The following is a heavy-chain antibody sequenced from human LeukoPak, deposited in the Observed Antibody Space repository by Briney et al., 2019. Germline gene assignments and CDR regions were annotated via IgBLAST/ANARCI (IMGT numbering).Heavy chain of an antibody. Sequence: ASVKVSCKTSGYTFTSYYLHWVRQAPGQGLVWMGIINPSGASTSYAQKFQGRVTMTRDTSTSTVYMELSSLGSEDTAVYYCARTDGGSGWYRLAFDYWGQGTLVTVSS. J-gene: IGHJ4*02. CDR2: INPSGAST. V-gene: IGHV1-46*01. CDR3: ARTDGGSGWYRLAFDY. D-gene: IGHD6-19*01. CDR1: GYTFTSYY.